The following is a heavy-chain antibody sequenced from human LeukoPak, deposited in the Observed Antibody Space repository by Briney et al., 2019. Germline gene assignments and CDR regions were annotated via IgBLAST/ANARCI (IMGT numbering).Heavy chain of an antibody. CDR2: INPSSGGT. D-gene: IGHD3-22*01. J-gene: IGHJ3*02. CDR1: GGTFSSYA. V-gene: IGHV1-2*02. Sequence: ASVNVSCKASGGTFSSYAIIWVRQAPGPGLEWMGWINPSSGGTNYAQKFQGRVTVTRDTSISTAYMDLSRLRSDDTAVYYCARAWVWDYSDSSGYHNAAFDIWGQGTMVTVSS. CDR3: ARAWVWDYSDSSGYHNAAFDI.